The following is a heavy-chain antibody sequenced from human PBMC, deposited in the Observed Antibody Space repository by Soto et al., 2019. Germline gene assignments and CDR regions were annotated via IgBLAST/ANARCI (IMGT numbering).Heavy chain of an antibody. V-gene: IGHV1-69*06. Sequence: SVKVSCKASGGTFSSCAVSWVRQAPGQGLEWMGGIIPIFGTANYAQKFQGRVTITADKSTSTAYMELSSLRSEDTAVYYCARXSRSSSWLDYYYYGMDVWGQGTTVTVSS. CDR1: GGTFSSCA. CDR3: ARXSRSSSWLDYYYYGMDV. CDR2: IIPIFGTA. J-gene: IGHJ6*02. D-gene: IGHD6-13*01.